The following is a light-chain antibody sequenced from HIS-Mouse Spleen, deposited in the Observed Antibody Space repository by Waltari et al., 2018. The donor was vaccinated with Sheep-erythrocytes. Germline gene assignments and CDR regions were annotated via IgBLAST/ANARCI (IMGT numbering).Light chain of an antibody. CDR1: QSVSSY. J-gene: IGKJ2*01. CDR3: QQRSNWYT. Sequence: EIVLTQSPATLSLSPGERAPLSCRASQSVSSYLAWYQQKPGQATRLLIYDASNRATGIPARFSGSGSGTDFTLTISSLEPEDFAVYYCQQRSNWYTFGQGTKLEIK. CDR2: DAS. V-gene: IGKV3-11*01.